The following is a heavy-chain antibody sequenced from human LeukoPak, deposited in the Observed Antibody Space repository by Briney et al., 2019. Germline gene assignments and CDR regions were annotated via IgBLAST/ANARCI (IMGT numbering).Heavy chain of an antibody. V-gene: IGHV4-38-2*02. Sequence: SETLSLTCTVSDYSISNTYYWGWIRQPPGKGLEWIGNIHHSGITNYNPSLKSRVTISVDTSKNQFSLKLSSVTAADTAVYYCARVVKSGWYRYYYYYMDVWGKGTTVTVSS. CDR1: DYSISNTYY. CDR3: ARVVKSGWYRYYYYYMDV. D-gene: IGHD6-19*01. J-gene: IGHJ6*03. CDR2: IHHSGIT.